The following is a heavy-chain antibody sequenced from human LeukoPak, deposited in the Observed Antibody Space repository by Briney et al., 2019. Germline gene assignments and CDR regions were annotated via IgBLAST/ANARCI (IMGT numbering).Heavy chain of an antibody. CDR1: GGSFSGYY. CDR2: INHSGST. D-gene: IGHD6-13*01. J-gene: IGHJ4*02. CDR3: ARGPAAAGTFLYYFDY. Sequence: SETLSLTCAVYGGSFSGYYWSWIRQPPGKGLEWIGEINHSGSTNYNPSLKSRVTISVDTSKNQFSLKLSSVTAADTTVYYCARGPAAAGTFLYYFDYWGQGTLVTVSS. V-gene: IGHV4-34*01.